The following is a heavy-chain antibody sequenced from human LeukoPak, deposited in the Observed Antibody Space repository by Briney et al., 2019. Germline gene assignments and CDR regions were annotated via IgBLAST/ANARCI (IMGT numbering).Heavy chain of an antibody. D-gene: IGHD5-24*01. V-gene: IGHV3-48*03. CDR3: AREPVWLQRFDY. CDR1: GFTFSSYE. J-gene: IGHJ4*02. Sequence: GGXLRLSCAASGFTFSSYEMNWVRQAPGKGLEWVSYISSSGSTIYYADSVKGRFTISRDNAKNSLYLQMNSLRAEDTAVYYCAREPVWLQRFDYWGQGTLVTVSS. CDR2: ISSSGSTI.